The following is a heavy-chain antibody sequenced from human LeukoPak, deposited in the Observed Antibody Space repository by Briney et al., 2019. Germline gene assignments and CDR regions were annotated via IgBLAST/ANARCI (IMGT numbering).Heavy chain of an antibody. CDR2: ITGNSGDT. J-gene: IGHJ4*02. CDR1: GFTFSIYA. Sequence: PGGSPRLSCAASGFTSGFTFSIYAMSWVRQTPGKGLEWVSVITGNSGDTYYADSVKGRFTISRDNSKNTLYLQMNSLRAEDTAVYYCAKGQTSESRFDYWGQGTLVTVSS. CDR3: AKGQTSESRFDY. V-gene: IGHV3-23*01.